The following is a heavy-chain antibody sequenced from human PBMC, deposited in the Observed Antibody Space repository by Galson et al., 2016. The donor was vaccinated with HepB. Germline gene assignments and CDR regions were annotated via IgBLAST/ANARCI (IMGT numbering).Heavy chain of an antibody. CDR3: AHRGHDGSGRNWFDH. J-gene: IGHJ5*02. CDR2: IYWDDDK. CDR1: STSGVG. V-gene: IGHV2-5*02. D-gene: IGHD3-22*01. Sequence: STSGVGVNWIRQPPGKALEWLALIYWDDDKVYSPSLKSRLTISKDTSKNQVVLTMTNMDPVDTATYYCAHRGHDGSGRNWFDHWGQGTLVTVSS.